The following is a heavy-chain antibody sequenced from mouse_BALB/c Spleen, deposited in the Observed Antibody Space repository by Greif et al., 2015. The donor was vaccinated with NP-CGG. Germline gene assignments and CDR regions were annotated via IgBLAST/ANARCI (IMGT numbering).Heavy chain of an antibody. J-gene: IGHJ1*01. D-gene: IGHD2-14*01. V-gene: IGHV1S41*01. CDR1: GYTFTSYW. CDR3: ARGYGSYWYFDV. CDR2: IAPGSGST. Sequence: DLVKPGASVRLSCKASGYTFTSYWINWIKQRPGQGLEWIGRIAPGSGSTYYNEMFKGKATLTVDTSSSTAYIHLSCLSSEESAVYFCARGYGSYWYFDVWGAGTTVTVSS.